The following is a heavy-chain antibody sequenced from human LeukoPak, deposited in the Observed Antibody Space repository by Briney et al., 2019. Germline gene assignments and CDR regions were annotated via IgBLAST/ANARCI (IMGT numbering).Heavy chain of an antibody. Sequence: PGRSLRLSCAASGFTFSSYGMHWVRQAPGKGLEWVALIWHDGTNKYYADSVKGRLTIPRDNSKNTLYLQMDSLRGEDTAIYYCARDKAAAGILYAFHIWGQGSMVTVSS. J-gene: IGHJ3*02. CDR1: GFTFSSYG. V-gene: IGHV3-33*01. D-gene: IGHD6-13*01. CDR2: IWHDGTNK. CDR3: ARDKAAAGILYAFHI.